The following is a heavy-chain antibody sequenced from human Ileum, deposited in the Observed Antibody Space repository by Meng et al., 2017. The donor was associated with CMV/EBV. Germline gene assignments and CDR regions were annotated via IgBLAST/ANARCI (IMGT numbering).Heavy chain of an antibody. Sequence: ASVKVSCKASGYTFTAYHVHWVRQAPGQGLEWMGWMYPSSGGTNYAQKFQGRVIMTRDTSITTAYMELSRLTSDDTAVYYCAALPYHTQQRDFWGQGTMVTVSS. CDR1: GYTFTAYH. J-gene: IGHJ4*02. V-gene: IGHV1-2*02. CDR3: AALPYHTQQRDF. CDR2: MYPSSGGT. D-gene: IGHD1/OR15-1a*01.